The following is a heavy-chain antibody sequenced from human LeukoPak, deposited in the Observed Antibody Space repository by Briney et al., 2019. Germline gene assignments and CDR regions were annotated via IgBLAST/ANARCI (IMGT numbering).Heavy chain of an antibody. CDR1: GFTFSSYA. Sequence: GGSLRLSCAASGFTFSSYAMHWVRQAPGKGLEWVAVISYDGSNKYYADSVKGRFTISRDNSKNTLYLQMNSLRAEDTAVYYCARDIMEWHYYDMDVWGQGTTVTVSS. V-gene: IGHV3-30-3*01. CDR3: ARDIMEWHYYDMDV. CDR2: ISYDGSNK. J-gene: IGHJ6*02. D-gene: IGHD3-3*01.